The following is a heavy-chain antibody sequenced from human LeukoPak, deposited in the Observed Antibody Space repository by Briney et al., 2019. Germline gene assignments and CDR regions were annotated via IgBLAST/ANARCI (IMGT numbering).Heavy chain of an antibody. CDR3: ARGLGYYDSSVGY. CDR2: IYYSGST. CDR1: GGSISSYY. Sequence: SETLSLTCTVSGGSISSYYWSWIRQPPGKGLEWIGYIYYSGSTNYNPSLKSRVTISVDTSKNQFSLKLSSVTAADTAVYHCARGLGYYDSSVGYWGQGTLVTVSS. J-gene: IGHJ4*02. D-gene: IGHD3-22*01. V-gene: IGHV4-59*01.